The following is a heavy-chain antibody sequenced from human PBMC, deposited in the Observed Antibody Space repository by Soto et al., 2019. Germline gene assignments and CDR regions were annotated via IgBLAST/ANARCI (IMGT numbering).Heavy chain of an antibody. J-gene: IGHJ4*02. CDR3: ARAGIAVAGRPLY. V-gene: IGHV4-34*01. CDR1: GGSFSGYY. D-gene: IGHD6-19*01. Sequence: SETLSLTCSVYGGSFSGYYRSWIRQPPGKGLEWIGEISHSGSTNYNPSLKSRVTISVDTSKNQFSLKLSSVTAADTAVYYCARAGIAVAGRPLYWGQGTLATVSS. CDR2: ISHSGST.